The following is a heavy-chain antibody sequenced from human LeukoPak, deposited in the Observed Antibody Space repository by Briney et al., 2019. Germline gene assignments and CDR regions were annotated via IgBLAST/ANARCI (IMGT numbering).Heavy chain of an antibody. CDR1: GGSSSSGGYY. D-gene: IGHD4-17*01. V-gene: IGHV4-30-2*01. CDR3: ARGATDPPFDDYGDYIPLVY. Sequence: PSETLSLTCTVSGGSSSSGGYYWSWIRQPPGKGLEWIGYIYHRGSTYYNPSLKSRVTISVDRSKNQFSLKLSSVTAADTAVYYCARGATDPPFDDYGDYIPLVYWGQGTLVTVSS. CDR2: IYHRGST. J-gene: IGHJ4*02.